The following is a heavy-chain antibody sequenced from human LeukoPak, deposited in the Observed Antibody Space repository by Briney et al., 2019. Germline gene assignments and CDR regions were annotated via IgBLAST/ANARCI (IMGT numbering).Heavy chain of an antibody. CDR3: ARLLLVDPDRSGYLGFDY. Sequence: PSETLSLTCTVSGGSISSSSYYWGWIRQPPGKGLEWIVSMYYSGSTYYNPSLKSRVTISVDTSKNQFSLKLSSVTAADTAVYYCARLLLVDPDRSGYLGFDYWGQGTLVTVPS. CDR2: MYYSGST. D-gene: IGHD3-22*01. CDR1: GGSISSSSYY. J-gene: IGHJ4*02. V-gene: IGHV4-39*01.